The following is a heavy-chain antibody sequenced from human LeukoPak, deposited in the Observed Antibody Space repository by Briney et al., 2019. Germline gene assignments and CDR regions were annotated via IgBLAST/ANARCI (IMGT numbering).Heavy chain of an antibody. CDR1: GGSISRYY. CDR2: IFYSGST. D-gene: IGHD3-22*01. V-gene: IGHV4-59*08. Sequence: SETLSLTCTVSGGSISRYYWSWIRQPPGKGLEWIGYIFYSGSTNYNPSLKSRVTISVDTSKNQFSLKLSSVTAADTAVYYCARHPSSSSYYRHWGQGTLVTVSS. J-gene: IGHJ1*01. CDR3: ARHPSSSSYYRH.